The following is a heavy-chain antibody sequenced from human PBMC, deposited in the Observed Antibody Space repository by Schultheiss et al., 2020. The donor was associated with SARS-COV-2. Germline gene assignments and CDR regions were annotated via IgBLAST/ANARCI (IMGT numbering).Heavy chain of an antibody. CDR2: ISYDGSNK. V-gene: IGHV3-30-3*01. Sequence: GGSLRLSCGASRFTFSSYAMHWVRQAPGKGLEWVAVISYDGSNKYYADSVKGRFTISRDSGKNSLYLQMNSLRAEDTAVYYCASLVVAYFDYWGQGTLVTVSS. CDR1: RFTFSSYA. J-gene: IGHJ4*02. CDR3: ASLVVAYFDY. D-gene: IGHD2-15*01.